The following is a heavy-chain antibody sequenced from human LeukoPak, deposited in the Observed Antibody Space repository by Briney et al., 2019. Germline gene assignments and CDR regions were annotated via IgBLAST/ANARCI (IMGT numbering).Heavy chain of an antibody. CDR3: ARTESQSYYYGSGSYLPNWFDP. D-gene: IGHD3-10*01. J-gene: IGHJ5*02. CDR1: GYRFTSYW. Sequence: GESLKISCKGSGYRFTSYWIGWVRQMPGKGLEWMGIIYPGDSDTRYSPSFQGQVTISADKSISTAYLQWSSLKASDTAMYYCARTESQSYYYGSGSYLPNWFDPWGQGTLVTVSS. V-gene: IGHV5-51*01. CDR2: IYPGDSDT.